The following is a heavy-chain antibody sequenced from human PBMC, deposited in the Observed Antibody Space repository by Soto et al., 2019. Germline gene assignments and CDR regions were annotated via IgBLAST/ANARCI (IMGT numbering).Heavy chain of an antibody. V-gene: IGHV1-69*13. J-gene: IGHJ4*02. D-gene: IGHD6-19*01. Sequence: GASVKVSCKASGGTFSSYAISWVRQAPGQGLEWMGGIIPIFGTANYAQKFRGRVTITADESTSTAYMELSSLRSEDTAVYYCASVYSSGWFGYWGQGTLVTVSS. CDR3: ASVYSSGWFGY. CDR1: GGTFSSYA. CDR2: IIPIFGTA.